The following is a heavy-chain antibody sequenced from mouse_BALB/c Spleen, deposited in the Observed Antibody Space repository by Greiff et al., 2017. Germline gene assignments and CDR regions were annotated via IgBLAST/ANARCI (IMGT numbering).Heavy chain of an antibody. CDR1: GYTFTDYE. Sequence: QVQLQQSGAELVRPGASVTLSCKASGYTFTDYEMHWVKQTPVHGLEWIGAIDPETGGTAYNQKFKGKATLTSDKSSSTAYMELSSLTSEDSAVYYCARKYGNYDDYYAMDYWGQGTSVTVSS. D-gene: IGHD2-10*02. CDR3: ARKYGNYDDYYAMDY. V-gene: IGHV1-15*01. CDR2: IDPETGGT. J-gene: IGHJ4*01.